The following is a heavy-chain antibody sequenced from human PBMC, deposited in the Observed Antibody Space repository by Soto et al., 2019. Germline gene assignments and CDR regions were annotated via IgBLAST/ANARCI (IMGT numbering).Heavy chain of an antibody. CDR2: IWYDGSNQ. CDR3: ARDLGAFNYGSAYFDY. CDR1: GFTFSTYG. D-gene: IGHD3-10*01. Sequence: PGGSLRLSCAPAGFTFSTYGMHWVRQAPGKGLEWVAVIWYDGSNQYYADSVKGRFNISRDNSKNMLYLQMNSLRAEDTAVYYCARDLGAFNYGSAYFDYWGQGTPVTVSS. V-gene: IGHV3-33*01. J-gene: IGHJ4*02.